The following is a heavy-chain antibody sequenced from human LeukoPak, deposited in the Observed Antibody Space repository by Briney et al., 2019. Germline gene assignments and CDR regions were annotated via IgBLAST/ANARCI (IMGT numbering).Heavy chain of an antibody. Sequence: SETLSLTCAVYGGSFSGYYWSWIRQPPGKGLEWIGEINHSGSTYYNPSLKSRVTISVDTSKNQFSLKLSSVTAADTAVYYCARDGAVAGTDYWGQGTLVTVSS. V-gene: IGHV4-34*01. CDR2: INHSGST. CDR3: ARDGAVAGTDY. J-gene: IGHJ4*02. D-gene: IGHD6-19*01. CDR1: GGSFSGYY.